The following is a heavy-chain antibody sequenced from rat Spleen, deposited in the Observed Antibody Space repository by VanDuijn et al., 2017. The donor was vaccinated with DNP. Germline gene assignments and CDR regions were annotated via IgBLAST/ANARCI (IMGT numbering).Heavy chain of an antibody. J-gene: IGHJ1*01. V-gene: IGHV5-29*01. CDR1: GFTFSNYG. CDR3: ARHTTYYWYFDF. CDR2: ISYDGSST. Sequence: EVQLVESGGGLVQPGRSLKLSCAASGFTFSNYGMAWVRQAPTKGLEWVATISYDGSSTYYRDSVKGRFTISRDNAKSTLYLQMDSLRSEDTATYYCARHTTYYWYFDFWGPGTMVTVSS.